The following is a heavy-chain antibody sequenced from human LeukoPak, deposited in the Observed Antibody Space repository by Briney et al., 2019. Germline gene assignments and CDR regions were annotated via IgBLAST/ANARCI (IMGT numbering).Heavy chain of an antibody. V-gene: IGHV3-7*01. J-gene: IGHJ3*02. CDR1: GFTFSSYR. Sequence: GGSLRLSCAASGFTFSSYRMSWVRQAPGKGLEWVANIKQDGSEKYYVDSVKGRFTISRDNAKNSLYLQMNSLRAEDTAVYYCARKTVRGAFDIWGQGTMVTVSS. D-gene: IGHD4-11*01. CDR2: IKQDGSEK. CDR3: ARKTVRGAFDI.